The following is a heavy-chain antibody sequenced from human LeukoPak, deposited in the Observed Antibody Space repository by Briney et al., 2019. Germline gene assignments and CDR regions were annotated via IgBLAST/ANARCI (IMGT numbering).Heavy chain of an antibody. Sequence: GGSLRLSCAASGFTFSSYAMSWVRQAPGKGLEWVSAISGSGGSTYYADSVKGRFTISRDNSKNTLYLQMNSLRAEDTAAYYCAKEGGGTYYYYMDVWGKGTTVTVSS. CDR2: ISGSGGST. V-gene: IGHV3-23*01. CDR3: AKEGGGTYYYYMDV. J-gene: IGHJ6*03. D-gene: IGHD2-15*01. CDR1: GFTFSSYA.